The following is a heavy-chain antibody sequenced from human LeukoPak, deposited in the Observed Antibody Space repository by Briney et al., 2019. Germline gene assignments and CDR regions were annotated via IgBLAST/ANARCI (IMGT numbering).Heavy chain of an antibody. Sequence: GGSLRLSCTASGFTFSSYGMHWVRQAPGKGLQWVANIKTDGSEKYYVDSVKGRFTISRDNAKNSLYLQMNSLRAEDTAVYYCATYSSLNRREFQYWGQGTLLTVSS. J-gene: IGHJ1*01. D-gene: IGHD3-22*01. CDR1: GFTFSSYG. CDR2: IKTDGSEK. V-gene: IGHV3-7*01. CDR3: ATYSSLNRREFQY.